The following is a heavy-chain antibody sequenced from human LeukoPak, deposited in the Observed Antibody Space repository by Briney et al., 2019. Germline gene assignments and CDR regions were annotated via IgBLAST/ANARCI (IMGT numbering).Heavy chain of an antibody. Sequence: GGSLRLSCAASGFTFSRHGMHWVRQAPGRGLEGVAFIRHDGSEKYYGDSVKGRFTISRDNSENTLYLQMNSLRPEDTAVYYCARRYCSGGSCPVGYWGQGTLVTVSS. CDR2: IRHDGSEK. CDR3: ARRYCSGGSCPVGY. CDR1: GFTFSRHG. V-gene: IGHV3-30*02. J-gene: IGHJ4*02. D-gene: IGHD2-15*01.